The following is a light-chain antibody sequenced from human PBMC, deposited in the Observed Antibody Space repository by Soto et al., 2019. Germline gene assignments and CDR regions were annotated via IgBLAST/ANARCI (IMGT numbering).Light chain of an antibody. V-gene: IGKV3-20*01. CDR2: GAS. Sequence: EIVLTQSPGTLYLSPGERATLSCRASQSFSRTYLVWYQQKVGQAPRLLIYGASNRATGIPDRFSGSGSGADFTLTISRLEPEDFAVYYCQYYCSSPPYTFGQGTKLEIK. CDR1: QSFSRTY. J-gene: IGKJ2*01. CDR3: QYYCSSPPYT.